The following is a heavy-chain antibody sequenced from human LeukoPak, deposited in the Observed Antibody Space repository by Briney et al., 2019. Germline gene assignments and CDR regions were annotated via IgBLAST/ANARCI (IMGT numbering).Heavy chain of an antibody. J-gene: IGHJ4*02. D-gene: IGHD6-19*01. V-gene: IGHV3-23*01. CDR1: GYTFSSYW. CDR3: AKGYSSGWFDY. CDR2: ISGSGSGT. Sequence: GSLRLSCAASGYTFSSYWMHWVRQAPGKGLVWVSGISGSGSGTYYADSVKGRFTISRDNSKNTLYLQMHSLGAEDTAVYYCAKGYSSGWFDYWGQGTLVTVSS.